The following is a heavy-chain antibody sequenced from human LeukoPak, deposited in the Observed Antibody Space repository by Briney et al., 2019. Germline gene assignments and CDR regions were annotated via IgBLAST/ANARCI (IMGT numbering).Heavy chain of an antibody. Sequence: SETLSLTCTVSGGSISSSSYYWGWIRQPPGKGLEWIGTIYYSGSTYYNPSLKTRVTISVDTSMNQFSLKLGSVTAADTAVYHCARLNNLIVGATLFDYWGQETLVTVSS. CDR3: ARLNNLIVGATLFDY. D-gene: IGHD1-26*01. CDR2: IYYSGST. J-gene: IGHJ4*02. V-gene: IGHV4-39*01. CDR1: GGSISSSSYY.